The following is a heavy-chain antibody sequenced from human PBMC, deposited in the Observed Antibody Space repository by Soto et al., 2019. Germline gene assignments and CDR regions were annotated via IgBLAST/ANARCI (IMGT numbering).Heavy chain of an antibody. D-gene: IGHD3-3*01. V-gene: IGHV1-18*04. CDR1: GYTFTSYG. CDR3: ARVTDRITIFGVVTNFDAFDI. J-gene: IGHJ3*02. CDR2: ISAYNGNT. Sequence: QVQLVQSGAEVKKPGASVKVSCKASGYTFTSYGISWVRQAPGQGLEWMGWISAYNGNTNYAQKLQGRVTMTTDTSTSTAYMELRSLRSDDTAVYYCARVTDRITIFGVVTNFDAFDIWGQGTMVTVSS.